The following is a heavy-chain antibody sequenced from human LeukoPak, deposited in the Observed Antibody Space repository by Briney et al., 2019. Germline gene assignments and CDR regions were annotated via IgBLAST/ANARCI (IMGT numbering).Heavy chain of an antibody. CDR2: IKPDGSGT. CDR1: GFTFSNYW. V-gene: IGHV3-74*01. J-gene: IGHJ4*02. Sequence: GGSLRLSCAASGFTFSNYWMQWVRQAPGKGLVWVSRIKPDGSGTSYVDSVKGRFTISRDNAKSTLYLQMNSLGAEDTAVYYCAKDAVYGSGSVDYWGQGALVTVSS. CDR3: AKDAVYGSGSVDY. D-gene: IGHD3-10*01.